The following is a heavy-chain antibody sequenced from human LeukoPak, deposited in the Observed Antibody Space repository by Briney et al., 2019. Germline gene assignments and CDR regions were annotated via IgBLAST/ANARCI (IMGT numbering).Heavy chain of an antibody. V-gene: IGHV1-18*01. CDR3: ARESEYSRSVVMEY. Sequence: ASVKVSCKASGYTFTTYGISWVRQAPGQGLEWMGWISAYNGNTNYAQKVQGRVTMTRDTSTSTAYMELRGLTSDDTAVYYCARESEYSRSVVMEYWGQGTLVTVSS. CDR2: ISAYNGNT. D-gene: IGHD6-6*01. CDR1: GYTFTTYG. J-gene: IGHJ4*02.